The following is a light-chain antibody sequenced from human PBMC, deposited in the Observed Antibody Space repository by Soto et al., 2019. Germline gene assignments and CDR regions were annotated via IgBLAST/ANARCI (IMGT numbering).Light chain of an antibody. Sequence: EIVLTQSSGTLSLSPGERATLSCRASQSVSSSYLAWYQQKPGQAPRLLIYGASSRATGIPDRFSGSGSGTDFTLTISRLEPEDFAVYYCQQYGSSPTWTFGQGTKVHIK. J-gene: IGKJ1*01. V-gene: IGKV3-20*01. CDR1: QSVSSSY. CDR2: GAS. CDR3: QQYGSSPTWT.